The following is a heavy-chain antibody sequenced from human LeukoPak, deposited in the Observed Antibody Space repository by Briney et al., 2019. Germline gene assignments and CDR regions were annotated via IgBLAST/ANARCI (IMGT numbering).Heavy chain of an antibody. CDR1: GFTFGASP. V-gene: IGHV3-23*01. CDR3: ARRQLGHFDY. J-gene: IGHJ4*02. D-gene: IGHD6-13*01. Sequence: LGGSLRLSCTGSGFTFGASPMTWVRQAPGKGLEWVATIGGSGFTTYYADSVKGRFTISRDNSKNILYLQINTLRADDTAVYYCARRQLGHFDYWGQGTLVTVSS. CDR2: IGGSGFTT.